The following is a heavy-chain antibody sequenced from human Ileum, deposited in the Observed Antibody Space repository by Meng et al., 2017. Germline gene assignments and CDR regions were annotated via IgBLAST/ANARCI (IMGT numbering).Heavy chain of an antibody. CDR2: IYYRGGA. Sequence: QVQLQESGPGLVKPSETLALTCSVSGASISSNYWTWIRQTPGMGLEYIGYIYYRGGASYNPSLRSRVTMSVDTSKNQFSLNLSSVTAADTAVYYCARLLDSSDWGWFDPWGQGTLVTVSS. CDR1: GASISSNY. CDR3: ARLLDSSDWGWFDP. V-gene: IGHV4-59*08. J-gene: IGHJ5*02. D-gene: IGHD3-22*01.